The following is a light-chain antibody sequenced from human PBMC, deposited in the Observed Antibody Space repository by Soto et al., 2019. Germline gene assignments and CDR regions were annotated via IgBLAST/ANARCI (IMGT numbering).Light chain of an antibody. CDR2: DVS. V-gene: IGLV2-14*01. J-gene: IGLJ1*01. Sequence: QSALTQPASVSGSPGQSITISCTGTSSDDGGYNYVSWYQPHPGKAPKLMIYDVSNRPSGVSNRFSGSKSGNTASLTISGLQAEDEADYYCSSYTSSSTLLYVFGTGTKLTVL. CDR1: SSDDGGYNY. CDR3: SSYTSSSTLLYV.